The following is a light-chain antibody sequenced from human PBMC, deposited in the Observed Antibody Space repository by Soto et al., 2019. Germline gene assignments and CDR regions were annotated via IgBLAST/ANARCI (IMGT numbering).Light chain of an antibody. J-gene: IGKJ1*01. CDR1: QDINTY. V-gene: IGKV1-9*01. Sequence: DIQLTQSPSFLSASVGDRVAITCRASQDINTYLAWYQQKPGKAPKLLIYAASTLQSAVPSRFSGGGSGTEFTLTISSLQPEDFGNYYCQQLSVYPRTFGQGTKV. CDR3: QQLSVYPRT. CDR2: AAS.